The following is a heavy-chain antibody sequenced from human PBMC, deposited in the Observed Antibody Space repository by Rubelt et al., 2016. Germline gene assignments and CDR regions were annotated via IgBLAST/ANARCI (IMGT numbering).Heavy chain of an antibody. D-gene: IGHD1-26*01. CDR3: ARGLREGPYYYGMDV. J-gene: IGHJ6*02. V-gene: IGHV3-30*02. CDR1: GFTFSSYG. Sequence: QVQLVESGGGVVQPGRSLRLSCEASGFTFSSYGMHWVRPAPGKGLEWVAFIRYDGSNKYYADSVKGRFTISRDNSKNTLYLQMNSLRAEDTAVYYCARGLREGPYYYGMDVWGQGTTVTVSS. CDR2: IRYDGSNK.